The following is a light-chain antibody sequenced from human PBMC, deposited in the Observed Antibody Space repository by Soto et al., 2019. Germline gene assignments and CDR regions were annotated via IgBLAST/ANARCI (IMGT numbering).Light chain of an antibody. J-gene: IGKJ1*01. Sequence: AIRMTQSPSSFSASTGDRVTITCRASQDISSFLAWYQQRPGTAPKLLIYAASTLQSGVPSRFSGSGSGTDFTLNNSSLQSEDFATYYCQQYYSYPWTFGRGTTVEV. CDR1: QDISSF. CDR2: AAS. V-gene: IGKV1-8*01. CDR3: QQYYSYPWT.